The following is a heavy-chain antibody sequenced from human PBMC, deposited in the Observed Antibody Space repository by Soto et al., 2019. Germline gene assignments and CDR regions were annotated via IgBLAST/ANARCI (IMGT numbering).Heavy chain of an antibody. Sequence: SETLSLTCAVSGGSISSGGYSWSWIRQPPGKGLEWVGYIYHSGSTNYNPSLKSRVTISVDTSKNQFSLKLTSVTAADTAVYYCARDKITGLFDYWGQGTLVTVSS. J-gene: IGHJ4*02. CDR2: IYHSGST. CDR3: ARDKITGLFDY. CDR1: GGSISSGGYS. V-gene: IGHV4-30-2*01. D-gene: IGHD2-8*02.